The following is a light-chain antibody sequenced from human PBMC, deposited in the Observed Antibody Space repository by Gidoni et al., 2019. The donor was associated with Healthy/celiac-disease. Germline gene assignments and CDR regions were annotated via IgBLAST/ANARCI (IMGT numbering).Light chain of an antibody. CDR2: VAS. Sequence: EIVLTQSPATLSLSPGERATLSCRASQSVSSSLAWYQKKPGQAPSLLIYVASNRATGIPARFSGSGSGTDFTLTISSLDPEDFAVYYCQQRSNWLWTFGQGTKVEIK. V-gene: IGKV3-11*01. J-gene: IGKJ1*01. CDR1: QSVSSS. CDR3: QQRSNWLWT.